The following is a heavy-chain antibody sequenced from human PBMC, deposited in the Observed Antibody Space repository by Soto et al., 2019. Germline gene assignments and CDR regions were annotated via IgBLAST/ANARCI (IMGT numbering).Heavy chain of an antibody. V-gene: IGHV1-3*01. CDR3: ATDSSSGYYYFDY. D-gene: IGHD3-22*01. CDR1: GYTFTGYA. J-gene: IGHJ4*02. CDR2: INAGNGNT. Sequence: GASVKVSCKASGYTFTGYAMHWVRQAPGQRLEWMGWINAGNGNTKYSQKFQGRVTITRDTSTDTAYMELSSLRSEDTAVYYCATDSSSGYYYFDYWSQGTLVTISS.